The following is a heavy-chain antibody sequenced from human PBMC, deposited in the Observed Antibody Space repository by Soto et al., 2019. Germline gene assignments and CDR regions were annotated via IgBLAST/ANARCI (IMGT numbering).Heavy chain of an antibody. J-gene: IGHJ6*02. CDR1: GFTFSRQA. V-gene: IGHV3-23*01. Sequence: EVRLLESGGGLGHRGGSLRLSLAAPGFTFSRQAVNWVRQAQGKGLEWVSAISGSGGTTYYAGSVKGRFTISRDNSKNTLYLHMTSLRAEDTAVYYCAKDRNIPASGFGLDVWGQGTTVTVSS. D-gene: IGHD2-2*01. CDR2: ISGSGGTT. CDR3: AKDRNIPASGFGLDV.